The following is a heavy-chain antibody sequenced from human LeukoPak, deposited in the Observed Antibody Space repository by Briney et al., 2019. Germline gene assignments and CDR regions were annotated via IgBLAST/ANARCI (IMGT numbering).Heavy chain of an antibody. V-gene: IGHV3-11*01. Sequence: AGGSLRLSCAASGFTFSDYYMSWIRQAPGKGLEWVSYISSSGSTIYYADSVRGRFTISRDNAKNSLYLQMNSLRAEDTAVYYCARDPNWGYSYGLGEDYWGQGTLVTVSS. J-gene: IGHJ4*02. CDR2: ISSSGSTI. CDR1: GFTFSDYY. CDR3: ARDPNWGYSYGLGEDY. D-gene: IGHD5-18*01.